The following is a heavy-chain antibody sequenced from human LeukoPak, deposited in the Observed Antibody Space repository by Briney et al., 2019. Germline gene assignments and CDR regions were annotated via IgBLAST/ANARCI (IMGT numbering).Heavy chain of an antibody. J-gene: IGHJ5*02. V-gene: IGHV1-69*02. CDR3: ARLLYSGYDWGGNWFDP. Sequence: SVKVSCKASGGTFSSYTISWVRQAPGQGLEWMGRIIPILGIANYAQKFQGRVTITADKSTSTAYMELSSLRSEDTAVYYCARLLYSGYDWGGNWFDPWGQGTLVTVPS. D-gene: IGHD5-12*01. CDR1: GGTFSSYT. CDR2: IIPILGIA.